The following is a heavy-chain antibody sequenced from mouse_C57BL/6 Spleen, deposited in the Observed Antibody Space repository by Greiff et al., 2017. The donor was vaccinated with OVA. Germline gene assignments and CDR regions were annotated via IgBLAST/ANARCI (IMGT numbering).Heavy chain of an antibody. Sequence: VQLQQPGAELVKHGASVKLSCKASGYTFTSYWMQWVKQRPGQGLEWIGEIDPSDSYTTYNQKFKGKATLTVDTSSSTAYMQLSSLTSEDSAVYYCARILNGGSSYGYYFDYWGQGTTLTVSS. V-gene: IGHV1-50*01. CDR1: GYTFTSYW. CDR2: IDPSDSYT. J-gene: IGHJ2*01. D-gene: IGHD1-1*01. CDR3: ARILNGGSSYGYYFDY.